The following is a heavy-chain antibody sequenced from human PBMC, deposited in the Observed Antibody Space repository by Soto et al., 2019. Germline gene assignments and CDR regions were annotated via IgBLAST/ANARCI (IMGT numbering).Heavy chain of an antibody. CDR1: GGTFSSYA. CDR3: ARGTLEMATIRGPYYYGMDV. V-gene: IGHV1-69*01. D-gene: IGHD5-12*01. Sequence: QVQLVQSGAEVKKPGSSVKVSCKASGGTFSSYAISWVRQAPGQGLEWMGGIIPIFGTANYAQKYQGRVTITADESTSTGYIELSSLRSEDTAVYYCARGTLEMATIRGPYYYGMDVWGQGTTVTVSS. CDR2: IIPIFGTA. J-gene: IGHJ6*02.